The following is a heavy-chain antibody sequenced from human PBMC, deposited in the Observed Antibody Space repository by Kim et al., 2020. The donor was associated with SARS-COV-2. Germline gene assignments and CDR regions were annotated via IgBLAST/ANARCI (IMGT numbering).Heavy chain of an antibody. D-gene: IGHD6-13*01. J-gene: IGHJ6*02. CDR3: AKALGIAAAGTFYYGMDV. V-gene: IGHV3-23*01. Sequence: KGRFTISRDNSKNTLYLQMNSLSAEDTAVYYCAKALGIAAAGTFYYGMDVWGQGTTVTVSS.